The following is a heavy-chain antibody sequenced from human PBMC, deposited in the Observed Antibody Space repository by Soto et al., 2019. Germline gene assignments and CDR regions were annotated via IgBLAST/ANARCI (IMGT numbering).Heavy chain of an antibody. D-gene: IGHD3-16*01. Sequence: GSGPTLVNPTQTLTLTCTFSGFSLSTSGVGVGWIRQPPGKALEWLALIYWDDDKRYSPSLKSRLTITKDTSKNQVVLTMTNMDPVDTATYYCAHSAFRGLLKYYFDYWGQGTLVTVSS. CDR1: GFSLSTSGVG. CDR2: IYWDDDK. CDR3: AHSAFRGLLKYYFDY. V-gene: IGHV2-5*02. J-gene: IGHJ4*02.